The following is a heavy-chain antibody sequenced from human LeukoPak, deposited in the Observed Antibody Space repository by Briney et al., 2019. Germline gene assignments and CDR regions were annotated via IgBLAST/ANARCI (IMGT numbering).Heavy chain of an antibody. J-gene: IGHJ4*02. D-gene: IGHD3-10*01. V-gene: IGHV4-39*01. CDR2: IYYSGST. CDR3: ARSGAVRGAHFDN. Sequence: SETLSLTCTVSGGSISSSSYYWGWIRQPPGKGLEWIGSIYYSGSTYYNPSLKSRVTISVDTSKNQFSLKLSSVAAADTAVYYCARSGAVRGAHFDNWGQGTLVTVSS. CDR1: GGSISSSSYY.